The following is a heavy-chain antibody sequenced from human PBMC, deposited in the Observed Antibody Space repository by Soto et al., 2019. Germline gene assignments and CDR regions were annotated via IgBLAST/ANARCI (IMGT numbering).Heavy chain of an antibody. D-gene: IGHD5-12*01. J-gene: IGHJ6*02. V-gene: IGHV3-30*18. CDR3: AKGEGLQFYYYYGMDV. CDR1: GFTFSSYG. CDR2: ISYDGSNK. Sequence: GGSLRLSCAASGFTFSSYGMHWVRQAPGKGLEWVAVISYDGSNKYYADSVKGRFTISRDNSKNTLYLQMNSLRAEDTAVYYCAKGEGLQFYYYYGMDVWGQGTTVTVSS.